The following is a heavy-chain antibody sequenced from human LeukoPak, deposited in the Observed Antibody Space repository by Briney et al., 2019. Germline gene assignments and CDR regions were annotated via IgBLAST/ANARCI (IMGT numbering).Heavy chain of an antibody. CDR1: DASISSYY. J-gene: IGHJ4*02. CDR2: IYYSGST. D-gene: IGHD3-22*01. Sequence: PSETLSLTCTVLDASISSYYWSWIRQPPGKGLEWIGYIYYSGSTNYNPSLKSRVTISVDTSKNQFSLKLSSVTAADTAVYYCARGRPLMAYYYDSSGYPLDYWGQGTLVTVSS. V-gene: IGHV4-59*01. CDR3: ARGRPLMAYYYDSSGYPLDY.